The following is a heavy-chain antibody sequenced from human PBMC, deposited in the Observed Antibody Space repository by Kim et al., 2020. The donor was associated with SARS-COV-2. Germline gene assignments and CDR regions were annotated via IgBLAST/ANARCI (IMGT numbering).Heavy chain of an antibody. CDR3: ATPRAEWQLVPGPFNC. CDR1: GYGLSELA. CDR2: FDPENDGT. J-gene: IGHJ4*02. D-gene: IGHD6-6*01. Sequence: ASVKVSCKVSGYGLSELAIHWVRQAPGRGLEWLGGFDPENDGTIYAQKFQGRLTMTEDTSTDTAYMELSGLRFEDTAVYYCATPRAEWQLVPGPFNCWGQGTLVSVSS. V-gene: IGHV1-24*01.